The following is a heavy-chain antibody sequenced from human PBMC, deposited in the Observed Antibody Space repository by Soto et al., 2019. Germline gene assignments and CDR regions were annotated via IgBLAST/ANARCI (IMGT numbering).Heavy chain of an antibody. D-gene: IGHD3-16*01. Sequence: GASVKVSCKASGVTFSSYAISWVRQAPGQGLEWMGGIIPIFGTANYAQKFQGRVTMTTDESTSTAYMELSSLRSEDTAVYYCARDLHPTYSAPGGGLYGMDVWGQGTTVTVSS. CDR2: IIPIFGTA. CDR1: GVTFSSYA. V-gene: IGHV1-69*05. CDR3: ARDLHPTYSAPGGGLYGMDV. J-gene: IGHJ6*02.